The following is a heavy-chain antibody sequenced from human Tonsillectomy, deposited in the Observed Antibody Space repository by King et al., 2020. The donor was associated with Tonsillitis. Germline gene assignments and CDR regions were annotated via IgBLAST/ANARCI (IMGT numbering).Heavy chain of an antibody. J-gene: IGHJ6*02. CDR2: IYYSGST. CDR3: ARDTPGERGMDV. D-gene: IGHD3-10*01. CDR1: GGSVSSGSYY. Sequence: VQLQESGPGLVKPSETLSLTCTVSGGSVSSGSYYWSWIRQPPGKGLEWIGYIYYSGSTNYTPSLKSRVTISVDTSKNQFSLKLSSVTAADTAVYYCARDTPGERGMDVWGQGTTVTVSS. V-gene: IGHV4-61*01.